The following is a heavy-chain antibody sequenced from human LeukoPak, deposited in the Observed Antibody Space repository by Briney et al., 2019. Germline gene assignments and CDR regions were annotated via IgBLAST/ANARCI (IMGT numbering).Heavy chain of an antibody. V-gene: IGHV1-2*02. CDR1: GYTFTGYY. Sequence: GASVKVSCKASGYTFTGYYMHWVRQAPGQGLEWMGWINPNSGGTNYAQKFQGRVTMTRDTSISTAYMEPGRLRSDDTAVYYCARDSSGWYIDYWGQGILVTVSS. D-gene: IGHD6-19*01. CDR2: INPNSGGT. CDR3: ARDSSGWYIDY. J-gene: IGHJ4*02.